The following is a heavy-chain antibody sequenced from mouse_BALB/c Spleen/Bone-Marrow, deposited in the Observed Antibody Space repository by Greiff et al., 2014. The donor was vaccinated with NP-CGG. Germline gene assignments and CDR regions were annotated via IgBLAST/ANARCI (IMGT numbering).Heavy chain of an antibody. CDR2: INPYNDGT. J-gene: IGHJ3*01. CDR1: GYTFTSYV. V-gene: IGHV1-14*01. CDR3: ASPYYRYDGFAY. Sequence: EVQVVESGPELVKPGASVKMSCKASGYTFTSYVMHWVKQKPGQGLEWIGYINPYNDGTKYNEKFKGKATLTSDKSPSTAYMELSSLTSEDSAVYYCASPYYRYDGFAYWGQGTLVTVSA. D-gene: IGHD2-14*01.